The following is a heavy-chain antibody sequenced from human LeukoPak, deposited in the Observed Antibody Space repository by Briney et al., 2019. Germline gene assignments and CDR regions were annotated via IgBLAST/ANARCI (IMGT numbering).Heavy chain of an antibody. CDR3: ARDSSGYSLFDY. Sequence: GESLKISCKGSGYSFTTYWIAWVRQMPGKGLEWMGIIYPGDSDTRYSPSFQGQVSISADKSISTAYLQWRSLKVSDTAMYYCARDSSGYSLFDYWGQGTQVTVSS. D-gene: IGHD3-22*01. J-gene: IGHJ4*02. V-gene: IGHV5-51*01. CDR2: IYPGDSDT. CDR1: GYSFTTYW.